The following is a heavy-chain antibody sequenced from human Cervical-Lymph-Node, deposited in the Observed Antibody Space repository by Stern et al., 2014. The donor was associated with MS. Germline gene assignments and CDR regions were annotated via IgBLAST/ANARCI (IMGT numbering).Heavy chain of an antibody. V-gene: IGHV1-2*06. J-gene: IGHJ2*01. CDR3: ARSPYSYGSGDWYFDL. CDR2: INPNSGDT. Sequence: VQLVESGAEVRKPGTSVKVSCKATGYTFTDYSMHLVRQAPGQRLDWMGRINPNSGDTNYAQKFQGRVTMTRDTSISTAYMELKRLRSDDTAVYYCARSPYSYGSGDWYFDLWGRGTLVTVSS. CDR1: GYTFTDYS. D-gene: IGHD3-10*01.